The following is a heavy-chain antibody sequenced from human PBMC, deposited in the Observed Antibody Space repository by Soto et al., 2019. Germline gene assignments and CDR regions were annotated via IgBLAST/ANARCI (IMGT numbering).Heavy chain of an antibody. Sequence: GESLKISCKGSGYSFTSYWIGWVRQMPGKGLEWMGIIYLGDSDTRYSPSFQGQVTISADKSISTAYLQWSSLKASDTAMYYCARGDWVITIFGEPGAFDIWGQGTMVTVSS. V-gene: IGHV5-51*01. CDR3: ARGDWVITIFGEPGAFDI. CDR1: GYSFTSYW. J-gene: IGHJ3*02. D-gene: IGHD3-3*01. CDR2: IYLGDSDT.